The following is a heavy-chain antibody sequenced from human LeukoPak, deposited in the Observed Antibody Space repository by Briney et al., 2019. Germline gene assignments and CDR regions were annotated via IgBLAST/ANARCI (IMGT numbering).Heavy chain of an antibody. CDR3: ARDLYCSSTSCPTRYYYGMDV. J-gene: IGHJ6*02. Sequence: GASVKVSCKASGYTFTGYYMHWVRQAPGQGLEWMGWINPNSGGTNYAQKFQGRVTMTRDTSISTAYMELSRLRSDDTAVYYCARDLYCSSTSCPTRYYYGMDVWGQGTTVTVSS. V-gene: IGHV1-2*02. D-gene: IGHD2-2*01. CDR1: GYTFTGYY. CDR2: INPNSGGT.